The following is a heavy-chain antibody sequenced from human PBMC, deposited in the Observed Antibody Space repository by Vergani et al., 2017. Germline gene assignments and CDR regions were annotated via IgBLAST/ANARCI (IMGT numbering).Heavy chain of an antibody. J-gene: IGHJ3*01. Sequence: EVQLLESGGGLVQPGGSLRLSCAASGFTFSSYAMSWVRQAPGKGLEWVSAISGSGGSTYYADSVKGRFTISRENSKNTLYLQMNSLRAEDTAVFYCARDQGVQRWLQFQGAFDGWGQGTMVTVSS. D-gene: IGHD5-24*01. CDR3: ARDQGVQRWLQFQGAFDG. CDR2: ISGSGGST. V-gene: IGHV3-23*01. CDR1: GFTFSSYA.